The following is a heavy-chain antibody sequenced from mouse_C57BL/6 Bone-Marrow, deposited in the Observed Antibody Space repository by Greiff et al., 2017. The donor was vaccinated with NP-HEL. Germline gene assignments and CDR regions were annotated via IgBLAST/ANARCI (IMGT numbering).Heavy chain of an antibody. V-gene: IGHV1-52*01. CDR2: IDPSDSET. Sequence: QVQLQQPGAELVRPGSSVKLSCKASGYTFTSYWMHWVKQRPIQGLEWIGNIDPSDSETHSNQKFKDKATLTVDKSSSTAYMQLSILTSEDSAVYYGARWFNDAMDDWGKGTSVTVSA. CDR1: GYTFTSYW. D-gene: IGHD2-2*01. J-gene: IGHJ4*01. CDR3: ARWFNDAMDD.